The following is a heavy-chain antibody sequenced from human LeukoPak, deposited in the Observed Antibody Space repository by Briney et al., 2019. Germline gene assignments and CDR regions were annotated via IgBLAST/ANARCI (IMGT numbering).Heavy chain of an antibody. Sequence: PSETLSLTCTVSGGSMSGYYWSWIRQPPGKGLEWIGYIFSSGSSNFNPSLKSRVTISVDTSRNQFSLRLSSVTAADTAVYSCARRSKSGYYFDSWGQGTLVTVFS. V-gene: IGHV4-59*08. CDR1: GGSMSGYY. D-gene: IGHD3-16*01. J-gene: IGHJ4*02. CDR2: IFSSGSS. CDR3: ARRSKSGYYFDS.